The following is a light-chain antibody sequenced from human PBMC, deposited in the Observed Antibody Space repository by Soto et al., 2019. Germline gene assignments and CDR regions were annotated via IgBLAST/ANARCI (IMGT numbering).Light chain of an antibody. CDR3: QQYGSSPLT. J-gene: IGKJ4*01. Sequence: EIVLTQSPGTLSLSPGERATLSCRASQSVSSSYLAWYQQKPGQAPRLLIYGASSRATGIPDRFSGSGPGTDFTLTISRLAPEDFAVYYCQQYGSSPLTFGGGTKVQIK. CDR2: GAS. V-gene: IGKV3-20*01. CDR1: QSVSSSY.